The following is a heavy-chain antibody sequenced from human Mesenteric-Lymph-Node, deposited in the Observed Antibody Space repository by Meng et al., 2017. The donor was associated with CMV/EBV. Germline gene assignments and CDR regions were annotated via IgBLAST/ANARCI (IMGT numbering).Heavy chain of an antibody. D-gene: IGHD6-6*01. CDR1: GGSIDSNAYY. Sequence: GSLRLSCSVSGGSIDSNAYYWGWIRQPPGKGLEWIASIYYSGTTYSNPSLTSRVTLSLDKSKNQFSLSLSSVTAADTAVYFCARLLYSSSAPLDYWGPGTLVTVSS. J-gene: IGHJ4*02. CDR2: IYYSGTT. V-gene: IGHV4-39*07. CDR3: ARLLYSSSAPLDY.